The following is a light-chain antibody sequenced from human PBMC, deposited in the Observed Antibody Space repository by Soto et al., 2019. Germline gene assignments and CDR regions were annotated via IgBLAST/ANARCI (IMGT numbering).Light chain of an antibody. CDR1: SSDVGFYNF. CDR2: EVT. V-gene: IGLV2-8*01. J-gene: IGLJ1*01. CDR3: ASYAGTKLFV. Sequence: QSALTQPPSASGSPGQSLTISCTGTSSDVGFYNFVSWYQRRPGKAPKLVIYEVTKRPSGVPDRFSGSKSGSTASLTVSGLQADDEADYYCASYAGTKLFVFGSGTKV.